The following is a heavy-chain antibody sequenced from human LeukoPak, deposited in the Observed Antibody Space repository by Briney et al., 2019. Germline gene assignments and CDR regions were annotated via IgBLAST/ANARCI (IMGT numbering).Heavy chain of an antibody. Sequence: ASVTVSCKASGYTFTGFYLHWVRQAPGQGLEWMGWITLNSGDTKYAQKFQGRVTMTSDTSITTAYMELSRLKFDDTAIYYCAREGELGLNDWGQGTLVTVSS. V-gene: IGHV1-2*02. CDR2: ITLNSGDT. CDR3: AREGELGLND. D-gene: IGHD7-27*01. CDR1: GYTFTGFY. J-gene: IGHJ4*02.